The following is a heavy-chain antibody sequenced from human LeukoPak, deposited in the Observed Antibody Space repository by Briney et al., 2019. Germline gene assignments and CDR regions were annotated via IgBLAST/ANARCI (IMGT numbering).Heavy chain of an antibody. CDR3: AKDRRACSSTSCYDGYYYYYMDV. CDR2: ISGSGGST. CDR1: GFTFSSYA. J-gene: IGHJ6*03. V-gene: IGHV3-23*01. D-gene: IGHD2-2*01. Sequence: GGSLRLSCAASGFTFSSYAMSWVRQAPGKGLEWVSAISGSGGSTYYADSVKGRFTISRDNSKNTLYLQMNSLRAEDTAVYYCAKDRRACSSTSCYDGYYYYYMDVWGKGTTVTISS.